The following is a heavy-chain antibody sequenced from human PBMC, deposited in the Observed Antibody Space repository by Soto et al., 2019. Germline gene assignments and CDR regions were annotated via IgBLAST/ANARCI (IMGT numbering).Heavy chain of an antibody. CDR3: ARDYEEGSSWYGLSWFDP. V-gene: IGHV1-18*01. CDR2: ISAYNGNT. Sequence: GASVKVSCKASGYTFTSYGISWVRQAPGQGLEWMGWISAYNGNTNSAQKLQGRVTMTTDTSTSTAYMELRSLRSDDTAVYYCARDYEEGSSWYGLSWFDPWGQGTLVTVSS. CDR1: GYTFTSYG. J-gene: IGHJ5*02. D-gene: IGHD6-13*01.